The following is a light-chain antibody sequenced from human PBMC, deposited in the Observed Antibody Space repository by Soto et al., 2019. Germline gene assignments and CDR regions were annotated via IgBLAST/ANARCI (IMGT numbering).Light chain of an antibody. CDR3: QQLNSYPLT. Sequence: DIQLTQSPSFLSASVGDRVTITCRASQDISNYLAWYQQEPGKAPKLLIYGAATLQSGAPSRFSGSRSRTESTLPITSLQPEDFATYYCQQLNSYPLTFGGGTMVEIK. J-gene: IGKJ4*01. CDR1: QDISNY. V-gene: IGKV1-9*01. CDR2: GAA.